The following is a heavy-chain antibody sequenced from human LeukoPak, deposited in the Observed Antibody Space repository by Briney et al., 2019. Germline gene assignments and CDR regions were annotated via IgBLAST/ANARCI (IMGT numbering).Heavy chain of an antibody. D-gene: IGHD2-15*01. CDR3: ARDREGYCSGGSCYSVYYFDY. J-gene: IGHJ4*02. CDR1: GYTFTSYY. CDR2: INPSCGST. V-gene: IGHV1-46*01. Sequence: GASVKVSCKASGYTFTSYYMHWVRQAPGQGLEWMGIINPSCGSTSYAQKFQGRVTMTRDTSTSTVYMELSSLRSEDTAVYYCARDREGYCSGGSCYSVYYFDYWGQGTLVTVSS.